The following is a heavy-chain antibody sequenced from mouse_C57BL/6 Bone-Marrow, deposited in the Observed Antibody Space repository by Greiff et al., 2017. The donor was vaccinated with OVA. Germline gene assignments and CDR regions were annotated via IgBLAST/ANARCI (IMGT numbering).Heavy chain of an antibody. J-gene: IGHJ2*01. CDR2: IDPENGDT. CDR3: TRETVVATDFDY. CDR1: GFNIKDDY. D-gene: IGHD1-1*01. V-gene: IGHV14-4*01. Sequence: VQLKQSGAELVRPGASVKLSCTASGFNIKDDYMHWVKQRPEQGLEWIGWIDPENGDTEYASKFQGKATITADTSSNTAYLQLSSLTSEDTAVYYCTRETVVATDFDYWGQGTTLTVSS.